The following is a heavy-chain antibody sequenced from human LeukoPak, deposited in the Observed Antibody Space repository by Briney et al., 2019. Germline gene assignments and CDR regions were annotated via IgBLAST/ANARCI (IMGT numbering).Heavy chain of an antibody. CDR1: GFTFSSYS. Sequence: GGSLRLSCAASGFTFSSYSMNWVRQAPGKGLEWVSSISSSSSYIYYADSVKGRFTISRDNADNSLYLQMNSLRAEDTAVYYCAGCISKNCDDAIDIWGHGTMVSVSS. V-gene: IGHV3-21*01. D-gene: IGHD2-2*01. J-gene: IGHJ3*02. CDR2: ISSSSSYI. CDR3: AGCISKNCDDAIDI.